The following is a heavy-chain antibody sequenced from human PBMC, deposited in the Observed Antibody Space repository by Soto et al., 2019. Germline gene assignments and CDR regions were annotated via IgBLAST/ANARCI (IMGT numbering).Heavy chain of an antibody. V-gene: IGHV3-23*01. CDR2: IYGGGNGP. J-gene: IGHJ4*02. Sequence: EGQVLESGGGLVQPGGSLRLSCAATGFTFSDFAMSWVRQAPGKGLEWVSRIYGGGNGPHYADSVKGRVTISRDNSKNPLYLQMNSLRAEDTAVYYCAKMGGMDPWAYSFDYWGQGTLVTVSS. CDR3: AKMGGMDPWAYSFDY. D-gene: IGHD3-16*01. CDR1: GFTFSDFA.